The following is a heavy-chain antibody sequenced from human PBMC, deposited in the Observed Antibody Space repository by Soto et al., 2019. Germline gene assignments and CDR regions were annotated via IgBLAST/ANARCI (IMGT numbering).Heavy chain of an antibody. CDR3: ARAAMLGELALGY. CDR2: IYHSGST. Sequence: SETLSLTCAVSRGSISSSNWWSWVRQPTGKGQEWIGEIYHSGSTNYNPSLKSRVTISVDKSKNQFSLKLSSVTAADPAVYYCARAAMLGELALGYWGQGTLVTVSS. J-gene: IGHJ4*02. CDR1: RGSISSSNW. D-gene: IGHD3-10*02. V-gene: IGHV4-4*02.